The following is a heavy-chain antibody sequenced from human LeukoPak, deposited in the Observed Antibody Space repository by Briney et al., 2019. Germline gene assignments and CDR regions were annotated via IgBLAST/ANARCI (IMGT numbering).Heavy chain of an antibody. D-gene: IGHD2-2*01. V-gene: IGHV1-8*01. CDR1: GYTFTSYD. CDR3: AREAPPCSSTSCYAFDI. J-gene: IGHJ3*02. Sequence: ASVKVSCKASGYTFTSYDINWVRQATGQGLEWMGWMNPNSGNTGYAQKFQGRVTMTRNTSISTAYMELSSLRSEDTAVYYCAREAPPCSSTSCYAFDIWGQGTMVTVSS. CDR2: MNPNSGNT.